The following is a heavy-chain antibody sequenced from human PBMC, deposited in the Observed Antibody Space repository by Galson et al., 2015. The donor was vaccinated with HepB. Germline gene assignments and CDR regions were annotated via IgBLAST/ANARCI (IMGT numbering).Heavy chain of an antibody. Sequence: ETLSLTCTVSGGSISSYYWSWIRQPPGKGLEWIGYIYYSGSTNYNPSLKSRVTISVDTSKNQFSLKLSSVTAADTAVYYCARLYGSGSYYDAFDIWGQGTMVTVSS. J-gene: IGHJ3*02. CDR2: IYYSGST. D-gene: IGHD3-10*01. CDR1: GGSISSYY. CDR3: ARLYGSGSYYDAFDI. V-gene: IGHV4-59*08.